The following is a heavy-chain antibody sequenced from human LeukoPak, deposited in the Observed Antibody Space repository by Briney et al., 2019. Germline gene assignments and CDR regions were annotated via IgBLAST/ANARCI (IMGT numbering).Heavy chain of an antibody. CDR3: ARGGRITLFGVVIMRAFDI. CDR1: GGAFSGYY. J-gene: IGHJ3*02. D-gene: IGHD3-3*01. CDR2: INDSGSS. V-gene: IGHV4-34*01. Sequence: SETLSLTCGGHGGAFSGYYWTLIPQPPGKGVGWDGEINDSGSSNYNPSLKSRITMSVDTSENQISLKLSSVTAADTAVYYCARGGRITLFGVVIMRAFDIWGQGTMVTVSS.